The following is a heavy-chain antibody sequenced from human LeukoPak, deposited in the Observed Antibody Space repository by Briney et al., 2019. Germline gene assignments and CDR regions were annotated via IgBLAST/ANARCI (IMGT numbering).Heavy chain of an antibody. J-gene: IGHJ4*02. CDR1: GGSISTYY. D-gene: IGHD6-6*01. CDR3: TRTYSSSSIDY. Sequence: PSETLSLTCTVSGGSISTYYWSWIRQPPGKGLEWLGCIFYTGSTNYNPSLKSRVTMSIDTSKNQFSLQLSSVTAADTAVYYCTRTYSSSSIDYWGQGALVTVSS. V-gene: IGHV4-59*01. CDR2: IFYTGST.